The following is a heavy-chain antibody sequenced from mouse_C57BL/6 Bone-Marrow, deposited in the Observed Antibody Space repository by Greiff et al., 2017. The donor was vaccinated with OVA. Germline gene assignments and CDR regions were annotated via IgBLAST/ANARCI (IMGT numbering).Heavy chain of an antibody. J-gene: IGHJ4*01. V-gene: IGHV1-85*01. CDR1: GYTFTSYD. CDR3: AIRLLWYPYYAMDY. D-gene: IGHD2-1*01. CDR2: IYPRDGST. Sequence: QVQLQQSGPELVKPGASVKLSCKASGYTFTSYDINWVKQRPGQGLEWIGWIYPRDGSTKYNEKFKGKATLAVDTSSSTAYMELHSLTSEDSAVYFCAIRLLWYPYYAMDYWGQGTSVTVSS.